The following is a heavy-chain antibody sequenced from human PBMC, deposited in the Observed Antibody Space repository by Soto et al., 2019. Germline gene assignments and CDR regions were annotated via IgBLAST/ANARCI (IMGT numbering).Heavy chain of an antibody. CDR1: GDTFTDYT. V-gene: IGHV1-3*01. CDR2: INAGNGDT. Sequence: RASVKVSCKASGDTFTDYTIHRVRQAPGQSLEWMGWINAGNGDTKYSQKFEGRVTFTRDTSASTAYMDLSSLRSEDRAVYFCARGALRLGCSGGSCPTWFDPWGQGTLVTVS. J-gene: IGHJ5*02. D-gene: IGHD2-15*01. CDR3: ARGALRLGCSGGSCPTWFDP.